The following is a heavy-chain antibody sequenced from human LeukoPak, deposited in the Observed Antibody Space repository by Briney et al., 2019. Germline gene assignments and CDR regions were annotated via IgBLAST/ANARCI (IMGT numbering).Heavy chain of an antibody. CDR3: ARHDEVGYCSSTSCRWSFDI. D-gene: IGHD2-2*01. J-gene: IGHJ3*02. CDR2: LYYTGST. CDR1: GGSISSYY. Sequence: SQTLSLTCTVSGGSISSYYWSWIRQPPGKGLEWIGYLYYTGSTNYNPSLKSRVTISVDTSKNQFFLKLSSVTAADTAVYYCARHDEVGYCSSTSCRWSFDIWGQGTMVTVSS. V-gene: IGHV4-59*08.